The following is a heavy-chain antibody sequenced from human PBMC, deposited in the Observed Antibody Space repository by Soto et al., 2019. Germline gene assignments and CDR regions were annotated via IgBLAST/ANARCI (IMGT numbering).Heavy chain of an antibody. Sequence: PSETLSLTCTVSGCSISYERYHWTWIRQSPGKGLEWIGYIHYSGSIIYNPSFKSRVTISVDTSKNQFSLQLSSVTAADTAVYFCAREDDGGDRDYYGLDVWGQGTTVTVSS. CDR1: GCSISYERYH. V-gene: IGHV4-30-4*08. J-gene: IGHJ6*02. CDR3: AREDDGGDRDYYGLDV. D-gene: IGHD2-21*02. CDR2: IHYSGSI.